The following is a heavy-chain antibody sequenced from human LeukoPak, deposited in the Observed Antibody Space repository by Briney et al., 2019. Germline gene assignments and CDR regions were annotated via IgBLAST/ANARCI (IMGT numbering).Heavy chain of an antibody. V-gene: IGHV3-23*01. CDR2: ISGSGGST. D-gene: IGHD6-13*01. CDR1: GFTFSSYV. Sequence: GGSLRLSCAASGFTFSSYVMSWVRQAPGKGLEWVSAISGSGGSTSYADSVKGRLTISRDNSKNTLYLQMNSLRAEDTALYYCAKAPYTSSWYYFDYWGQGTLVTVSS. J-gene: IGHJ4*02. CDR3: AKAPYTSSWYYFDY.